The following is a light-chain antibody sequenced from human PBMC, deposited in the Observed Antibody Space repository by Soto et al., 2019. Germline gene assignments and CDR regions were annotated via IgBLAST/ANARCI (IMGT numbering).Light chain of an antibody. J-gene: IGKJ4*01. CDR2: NAF. CDR3: QQYINWPLP. Sequence: DIQMTQSPSTLSASVGDRGTITCRARQSISRWLAWYQHKPGKAPKLLIYNAFTSESGVPSRFSGSGSGTEFTLTISTLQPDDFAPYYCQQYINWPLPFGGGTNVEI. V-gene: IGKV1-5*01. CDR1: QSISRW.